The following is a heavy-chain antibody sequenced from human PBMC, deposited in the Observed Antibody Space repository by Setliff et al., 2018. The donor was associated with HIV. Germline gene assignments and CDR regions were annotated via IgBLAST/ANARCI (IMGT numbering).Heavy chain of an antibody. D-gene: IGHD1-26*01. CDR1: GGSISSNNYY. V-gene: IGHV4-39*01. Sequence: PSETLSLTCTVSGGSISSNNYYWGWIRQPPGKGLEWIGSIYFSGRTYYNPSLKSRVTMSVDTSKHQFSLNLNSVTAADTAVYFCATSEWELIDFDYWGQGTLVTVSS. J-gene: IGHJ4*02. CDR3: ATSEWELIDFDY. CDR2: IYFSGRT.